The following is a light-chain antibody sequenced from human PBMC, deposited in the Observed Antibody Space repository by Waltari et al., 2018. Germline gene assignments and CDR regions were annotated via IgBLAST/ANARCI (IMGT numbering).Light chain of an antibody. CDR3: QHYLRLPVT. J-gene: IGKJ1*01. V-gene: IGKV3-20*01. CDR1: ESVSRA. CDR2: GAS. Sequence: EIGLTQSPGSLSLSVGERATVPCRASESVSRALAWYQQKPCQAPRLLIYGASTRASGIPDRFSGSGSGTDFSLTISRLEPDDFAVYYCQHYLRLPVTFGQGTTVEI.